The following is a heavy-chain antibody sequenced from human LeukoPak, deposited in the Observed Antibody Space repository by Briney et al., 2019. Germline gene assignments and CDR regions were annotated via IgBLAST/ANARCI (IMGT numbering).Heavy chain of an antibody. J-gene: IGHJ6*03. CDR1: GGSISSYY. CDR3: ARGYSSGWYYYYYYMDV. CDR2: IYTSGST. Sequence: SETLSLTCTVSGGSISSYYWSWIRQPPGKGLEWIGYIYTSGSTNYNPSLKSRVTISVDTSKNQFSLKLSSVTAADTAVYYCARGYSSGWYYYYYYMDVWGKGTTVTVSS. D-gene: IGHD6-13*01. V-gene: IGHV4-4*09.